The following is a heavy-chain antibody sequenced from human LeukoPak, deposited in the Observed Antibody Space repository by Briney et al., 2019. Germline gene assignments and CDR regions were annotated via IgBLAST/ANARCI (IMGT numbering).Heavy chain of an antibody. CDR3: ARDNQGLDY. Sequence: GGSLRLSCAASGFTFSSYSMMWVRQAPGKGLEWVSYISSSSTTIHYADSVKGRFTISRDNAKNSLYLQMNSLRAEVTAVYYCARDNQGLDYWGQGTLVTVSS. V-gene: IGHV3-48*01. D-gene: IGHD1-14*01. CDR2: ISSSSTTI. J-gene: IGHJ4*02. CDR1: GFTFSSYS.